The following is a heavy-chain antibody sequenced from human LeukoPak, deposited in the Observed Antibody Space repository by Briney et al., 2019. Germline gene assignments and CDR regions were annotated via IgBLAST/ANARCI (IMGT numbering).Heavy chain of an antibody. V-gene: IGHV6-1*01. CDR3: LREDRLLFDM. Sequence: SQTLSLTFGISLDTLLAYNVVARWIRQSPSRRLEWLGRTYYRSKWYYDYAVSLKSRVTINPDTSKNHFSLQLSSAVPSDTANNFILREDRLLFDMWGQGTMVTVSS. CDR2: TYYRSKWYY. D-gene: IGHD3/OR15-3a*01. CDR1: LDTLLAYNVV. J-gene: IGHJ3*02.